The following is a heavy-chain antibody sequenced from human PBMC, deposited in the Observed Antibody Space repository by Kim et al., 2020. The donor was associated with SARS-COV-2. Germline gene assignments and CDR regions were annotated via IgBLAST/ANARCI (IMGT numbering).Heavy chain of an antibody. J-gene: IGHJ4*02. CDR2: ISYDGSNK. D-gene: IGHD3-10*01. Sequence: GGSLRLSCAPSGFTFSRYALHWVRQAPGKGLEWVAVISYDGSNKHYADSVKGRITISRDNSKNTLYLQMNSLRAEDTAVYYCARGGDGEVLLWFGFDYWGQGTLVTVSS. V-gene: IGHV3-30*04. CDR3: ARGGDGEVLLWFGFDY. CDR1: GFTFSRYA.